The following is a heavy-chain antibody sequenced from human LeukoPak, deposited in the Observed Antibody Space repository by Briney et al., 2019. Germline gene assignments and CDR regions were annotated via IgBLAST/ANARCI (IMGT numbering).Heavy chain of an antibody. Sequence: GGSLRLSCTVSGFTVSSSSMSWVRQAPGKGLEWVSFIYSDNTHYSDSVKGRFTISRDNSKNTLYLQMNSLRAEDTAVYYCAKGRGWEASYYYYYMDVWGKGTTVTISS. J-gene: IGHJ6*03. CDR2: IYSDNT. D-gene: IGHD1-26*01. CDR1: GFTVSSSS. V-gene: IGHV3-66*03. CDR3: AKGRGWEASYYYYYMDV.